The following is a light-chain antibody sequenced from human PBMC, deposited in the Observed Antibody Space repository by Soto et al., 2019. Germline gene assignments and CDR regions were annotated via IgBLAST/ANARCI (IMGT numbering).Light chain of an antibody. J-gene: IGKJ1*01. V-gene: IGKV1-39*01. CDR3: QQSDSMPWT. CDR1: QSISGY. CDR2: AAS. Sequence: DIQMTQSPSSLSASVGDRVTIPCRASQSISGYLNWYQKKSGQAPRLLMYAASSLQSGVPSRFSGSGSGTDFTLTISSLQPEDSATYYCQQSDSMPWTFGQGTKVDIK.